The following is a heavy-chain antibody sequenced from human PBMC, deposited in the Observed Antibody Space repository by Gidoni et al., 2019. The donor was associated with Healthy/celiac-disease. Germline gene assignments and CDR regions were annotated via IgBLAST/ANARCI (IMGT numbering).Heavy chain of an antibody. CDR1: GFTFSNAW. Sequence: EVQLVESGGGLVKPGGSLRLSCAASGFTFSNAWMNWVRQAPGKGLEWVGRIKSKTDGGITDYAAPVKGRFTISRDDSKNTLYLQMNSLKTEDTAVYYCTTDGDPRYCSSTSCYYYYGMDVWGQGTTVTVSS. V-gene: IGHV3-15*07. CDR2: IKSKTDGGIT. CDR3: TTDGDPRYCSSTSCYYYYGMDV. J-gene: IGHJ6*02. D-gene: IGHD2-2*01.